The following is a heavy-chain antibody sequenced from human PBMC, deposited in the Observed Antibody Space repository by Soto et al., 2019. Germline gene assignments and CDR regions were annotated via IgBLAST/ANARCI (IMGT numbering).Heavy chain of an antibody. J-gene: IGHJ6*02. V-gene: IGHV4-4*02. D-gene: IGHD3-10*02. CDR1: GGSITSTNW. CDR2: IYHSGST. CDR3: ASVRGGYYYAMDV. Sequence: SEPLSHTCAVSGGSITSTNWGSWVRQPPGKGLEWIGEIYHSGSTNYNPSLKSRVTISVDKSKNQFSLKLSSVTAADTAVYYCASVRGGYYYAMDVWGQGTTVT.